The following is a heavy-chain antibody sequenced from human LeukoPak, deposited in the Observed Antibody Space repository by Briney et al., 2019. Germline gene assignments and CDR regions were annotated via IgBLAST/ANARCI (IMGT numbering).Heavy chain of an antibody. CDR2: IRSKAYSYAT. Sequence: GGSLKLSCVGSGFTFSVSAMHWVRQASGKGLEWVGRIRSKAYSYATEYAASVKGRFTISRDDSKNTAYLQMNSLKTEDTAVYYCTRVGAADDSWGQGTLVTVSS. CDR1: GFTFSVSA. J-gene: IGHJ4*02. V-gene: IGHV3-73*01. CDR3: TRVGAADDS. D-gene: IGHD6-13*01.